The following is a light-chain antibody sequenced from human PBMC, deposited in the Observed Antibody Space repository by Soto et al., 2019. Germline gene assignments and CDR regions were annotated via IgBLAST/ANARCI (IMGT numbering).Light chain of an antibody. Sequence: EIVLTQSPGTLSLSPGERATLSCRASQSVSSSYLAWYQQKPGQAPRLLIYGASSRATGIPERFSGSGSGRDFTLTISRLEPEDFAVYYCQQYGSSLFGPVTKVDIK. CDR2: GAS. CDR1: QSVSSSY. J-gene: IGKJ3*01. CDR3: QQYGSSL. V-gene: IGKV3-20*01.